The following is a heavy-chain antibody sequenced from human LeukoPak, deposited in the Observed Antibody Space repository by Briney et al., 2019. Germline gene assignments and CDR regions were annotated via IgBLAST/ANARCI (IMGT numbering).Heavy chain of an antibody. D-gene: IGHD3-10*01. Sequence: GGSLRLSCEASGFTFSSYWISWVRQAPGKGLEWVANIKQDGSEKYYVDSVKGRFTISRDDAKNSVYLQTNSLRVEDTAVYYCARDSLWFGTGGGQGTLVTVSS. CDR1: GFTFSSYW. CDR2: IKQDGSEK. V-gene: IGHV3-7*01. J-gene: IGHJ4*02. CDR3: ARDSLWFGTG.